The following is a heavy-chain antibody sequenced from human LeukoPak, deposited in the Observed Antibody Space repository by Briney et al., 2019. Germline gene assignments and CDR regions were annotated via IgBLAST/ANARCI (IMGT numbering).Heavy chain of an antibody. V-gene: IGHV6-1*01. J-gene: IGHJ3*02. CDR1: GDSVSSNSAA. CDR2: TYYRSKWYN. CDR3: ARVVEMATISIGDAFDI. Sequence: SQTLSLTCAISGDSVSSNSAAWNWIRQSPSRGLEWLGRTYYRSKWYNDYAVSVKSRITINPDTSKNQFSLQLNSVTPEDTAVYYCARVVEMATISIGDAFDIWGQGTMVTVSS. D-gene: IGHD5-24*01.